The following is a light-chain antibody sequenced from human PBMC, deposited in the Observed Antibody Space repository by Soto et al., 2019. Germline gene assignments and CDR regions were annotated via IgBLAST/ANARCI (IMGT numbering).Light chain of an antibody. V-gene: IGKV1-39*01. J-gene: IGKJ2*01. CDR1: QNIARY. CDR2: VAS. CDR3: QQTHSIPRT. Sequence: DIQMTQSPSSLSASAGDRVTITCRASQNIARYLYWFQQKPGKAPDLLIYVASNLQSGVPSRFSGSGSGTDFTLTINNLQPEDFATYYCQQTHSIPRTFGQGTKLEIK.